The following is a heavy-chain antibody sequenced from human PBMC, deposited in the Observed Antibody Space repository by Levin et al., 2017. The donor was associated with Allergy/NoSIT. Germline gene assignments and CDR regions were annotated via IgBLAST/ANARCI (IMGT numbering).Heavy chain of an antibody. Sequence: GGSLRLSCAASGFTFSTYGMHWVSQAPGKGLEWVAVIWYDGSHKYYADSVKGRFTISRDNSKNTLYLQMNSLRDEDTAVYYCARMAYKGAGAFDIWGQGTMVTVAS. CDR1: GFTFSTYG. CDR3: ARMAYKGAGAFDI. V-gene: IGHV3-33*01. D-gene: IGHD5-24*01. J-gene: IGHJ3*02. CDR2: IWYDGSHK.